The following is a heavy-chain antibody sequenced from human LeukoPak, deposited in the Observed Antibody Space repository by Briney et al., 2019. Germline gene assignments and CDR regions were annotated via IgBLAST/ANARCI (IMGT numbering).Heavy chain of an antibody. CDR2: IYSDDSR. CDR3: ARSDYTRGWYFYY. Sequence: GGSLRLSCAASGFTVSGPFMSWVRQAPGKGLEWVSIIYSDDSRYSADSVKGRFTISRDNSKNPLYLQMNSLRAEDTAVYYCARSDYTRGWYFYYWGQGTLVTVSS. D-gene: IGHD6-19*01. CDR1: GFTVSGPF. J-gene: IGHJ4*02. V-gene: IGHV3-53*01.